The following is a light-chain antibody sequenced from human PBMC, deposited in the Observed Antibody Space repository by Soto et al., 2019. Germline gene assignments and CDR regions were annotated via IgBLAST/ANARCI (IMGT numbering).Light chain of an antibody. CDR1: SSNIGAGYD. J-gene: IGLJ3*02. CDR2: GNS. CDR3: QSYDSSLSGWV. V-gene: IGLV1-40*01. Sequence: QAVVTQPPSVSGAPGQRVTISCTGISSNIGAGYDVHWYQQPPGTAPKLLIYGNSNRPSGVPDRFSGSKSGTSASLAITGLQAEDEADYYCQSYDSSLSGWVFGGGTKLTVL.